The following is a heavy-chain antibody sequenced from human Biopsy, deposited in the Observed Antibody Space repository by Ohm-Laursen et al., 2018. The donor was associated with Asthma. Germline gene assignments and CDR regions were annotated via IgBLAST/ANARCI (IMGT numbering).Heavy chain of an antibody. CDR3: VRGSSSWHHGPFHYYYGLDV. CDR2: IYYGGTT. V-gene: IGHV4-39*01. Sequence: TLSLTCRLSSGSGGYMRSGNYYWGWIRQPPGKGLEWIGSIYYGGTTYYNPSLESRVTVSAATSKNQFSLKLTSVTAADTAVYYCVRGSSSWHHGPFHYYYGLDVWGQGTTATVSS. D-gene: IGHD6-13*01. J-gene: IGHJ6*02. CDR1: GGYMRSGNYY.